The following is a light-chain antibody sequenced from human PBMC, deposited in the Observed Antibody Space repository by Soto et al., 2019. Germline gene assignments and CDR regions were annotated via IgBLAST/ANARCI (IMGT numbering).Light chain of an antibody. Sequence: AIQLTQSPSSLSASVGDRVTITCRASQGISSALAWYQQKPGKAPKLLIYDASSLESVVPSRFSGSRSGTDFTLTSSTLQPEDFATYYCQQFNNYPRFGGGTKVEIK. CDR2: DAS. V-gene: IGKV1D-13*01. CDR1: QGISSA. CDR3: QQFNNYPR. J-gene: IGKJ4*01.